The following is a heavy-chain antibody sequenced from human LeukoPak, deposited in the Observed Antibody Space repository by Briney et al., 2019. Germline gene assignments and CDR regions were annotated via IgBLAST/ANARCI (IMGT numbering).Heavy chain of an antibody. J-gene: IGHJ5*02. D-gene: IGHD4/OR15-4a*01. V-gene: IGHV4-4*07. CDR1: GGSITSDY. CDR3: SRGGANDL. Sequence: SETLSLTCTVSGGSITSDYWSWIRPRAGKGLEWIGRIFTSGSTSYNPSLKSRVTMSLDTSKNQFSLKLSSVTAADTAVYSCSRGGANDLWGQGTLVTVSS. CDR2: IFTSGST.